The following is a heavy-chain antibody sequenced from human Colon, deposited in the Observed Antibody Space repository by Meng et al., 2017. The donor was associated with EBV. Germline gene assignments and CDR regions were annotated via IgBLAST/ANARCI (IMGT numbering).Heavy chain of an antibody. V-gene: IGHV4-34*01. CDR2: INHVGST. D-gene: IGHD3-9*01. CDR3: ARVPTTGYKDH. Sequence: QGQLQQWGAGLLKPSGTLSLTCTVYGGSFSDSYWTWIRQPPGKGLEWIGEINHVGSTTYNPSLKSRVTISVDASEKQFSLRLTSVTAADSAVYYCARVPTTGYKDHWGQGTLVTVSS. J-gene: IGHJ4*02. CDR1: GGSFSDSY.